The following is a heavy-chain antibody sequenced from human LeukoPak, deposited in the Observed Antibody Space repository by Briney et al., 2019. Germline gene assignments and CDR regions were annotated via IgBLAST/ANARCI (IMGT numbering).Heavy chain of an antibody. Sequence: GGSLRLSCAASGFTFSSQTMSWVRQAPGKGLEWVSAISGSGGSTYYADSVKGRFTISRDNSKNTLSLQMNSLRAEDTAVYYCAKDVGSSWSYYFDYWGQGTLVTVSS. CDR2: ISGSGGST. J-gene: IGHJ4*02. D-gene: IGHD6-13*01. CDR1: GFTFSSQT. CDR3: AKDVGSSWSYYFDY. V-gene: IGHV3-23*01.